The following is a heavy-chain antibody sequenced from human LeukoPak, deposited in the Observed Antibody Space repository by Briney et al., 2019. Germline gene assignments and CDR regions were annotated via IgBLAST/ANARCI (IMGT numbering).Heavy chain of an antibody. Sequence: GGSLRLSCAASGFTFSSYTMKWVRQAPGKGLEWVSSISNSGNYIYYADSVKGRFTISRDNAENSLYLQMNSLRAEDTAVYYCARDIAGTARSDYWGQGTLVTVSS. V-gene: IGHV3-21*01. CDR1: GFTFSSYT. CDR3: ARDIAGTARSDY. J-gene: IGHJ4*02. CDR2: ISNSGNYI. D-gene: IGHD2-21*02.